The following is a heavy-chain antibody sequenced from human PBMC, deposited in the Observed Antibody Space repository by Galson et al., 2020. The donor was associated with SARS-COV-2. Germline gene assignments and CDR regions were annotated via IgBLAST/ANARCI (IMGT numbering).Heavy chain of an antibody. CDR3: ARPHVLAIVATYDAFDI. Sequence: SVKVSCKVSGGTFSSHAISWVRQAPGQGLEWMGGIIPIFGTTDYAQKFQGRVTITADESTSTAYMELSSLTSEDTAVYYCARPHVLAIVATYDAFDIWGQGTKVTVAS. D-gene: IGHD5-12*01. CDR2: IIPIFGTT. CDR1: GGTFSSHA. J-gene: IGHJ3*02. V-gene: IGHV1-69*13.